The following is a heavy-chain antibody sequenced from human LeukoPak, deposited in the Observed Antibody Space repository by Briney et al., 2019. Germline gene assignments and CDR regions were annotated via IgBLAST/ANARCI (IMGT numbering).Heavy chain of an antibody. CDR1: GYSFTDKY. J-gene: IGHJ3*02. CDR3: ARVFSGGWGRAFDI. D-gene: IGHD6-19*01. V-gene: IGHV1-2*02. Sequence: ASVKVSCKASGYSFTDKYLHWVRQAPGQGLEWMGWINPKSGGTNYAQKFQGRVTMTRDTSISTAYMELSRLRSDDTAVYYCARVFSGGWGRAFDIWGQGTMVTVSS. CDR2: INPKSGGT.